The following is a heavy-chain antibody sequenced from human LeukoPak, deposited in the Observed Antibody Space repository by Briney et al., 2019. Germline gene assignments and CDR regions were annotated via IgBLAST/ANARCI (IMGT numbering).Heavy chain of an antibody. CDR2: ISSRSSYI. V-gene: IGHV3-21*01. D-gene: IGHD6-19*01. CDR3: ARDSSGWYYYYYYYMDV. J-gene: IGHJ6*03. Sequence: GGSLRLSCAASGFTFSNYSMNWARQAPGKGLEWVSSISSRSSYIYYADSVKGRFTISRDNAKNSLYLQMNSLRAEDTAVYYCARDSSGWYYYYYYYMDVWGKGTTVTISS. CDR1: GFTFSNYS.